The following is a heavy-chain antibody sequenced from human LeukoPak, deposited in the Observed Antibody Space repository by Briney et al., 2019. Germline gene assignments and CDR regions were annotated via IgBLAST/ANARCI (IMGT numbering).Heavy chain of an antibody. CDR3: ARTVAGQGDFDY. CDR1: GFTFSSYS. V-gene: IGHV3-21*01. D-gene: IGHD6-19*01. Sequence: GGSLRLSCAASGFTFSSYSMNWVRQAPGKGLEWVSSISSSSSYIYYADSVKGRFTISRDNAKNSLYLQMNSLRAEDTAVYYCARTVAGQGDFDYWGQGTLVTVSS. CDR2: ISSSSSYI. J-gene: IGHJ4*02.